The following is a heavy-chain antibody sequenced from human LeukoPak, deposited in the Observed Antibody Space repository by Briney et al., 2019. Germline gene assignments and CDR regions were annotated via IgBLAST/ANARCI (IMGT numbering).Heavy chain of an antibody. J-gene: IGHJ5*02. D-gene: IGHD1-14*01. CDR1: GGSVSSGSYY. CDR2: IYYSGST. V-gene: IGHV4-61*01. Sequence: SETLSLTCTVSGGSVSSGSYYWSWIRQPPGKGLEWIGYIYYSGSTNYNSSLKSRVTISVDTSKNQFSLKLSSVPAADTAVYYCARGLGSDLTTDPGGWFDPWGQGTLVTVSS. CDR3: ARGLGSDLTTDPGGWFDP.